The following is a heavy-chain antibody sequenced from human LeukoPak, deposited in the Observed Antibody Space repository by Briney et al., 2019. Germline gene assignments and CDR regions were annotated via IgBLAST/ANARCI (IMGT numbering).Heavy chain of an antibody. V-gene: IGHV3-7*01. CDR2: IKQDGSEK. D-gene: IGHD1-14*01. J-gene: IGHJ4*02. Sequence: GGSLRLSCVASGFSLSDFWVTWVRQAPGKGLEWVANIKQDGSEKQYVDSVRGRFTISRDNAKNSLYLQMNSLRADDTAVYYCAVFPSDRNVDYWGQGTLITVSS. CDR1: GFSLSDFW. CDR3: AVFPSDRNVDY.